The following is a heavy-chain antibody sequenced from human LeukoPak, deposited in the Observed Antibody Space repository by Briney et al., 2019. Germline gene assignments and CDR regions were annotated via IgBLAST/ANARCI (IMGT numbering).Heavy chain of an antibody. J-gene: IGHJ4*02. D-gene: IGHD3-22*01. CDR3: AREYDSSGYYYSYFDY. CDR2: IYYSGST. V-gene: IGHV4-30-4*01. CDR1: GGSISSGDYC. Sequence: PSQTLSLTCTVSGGSISSGDYCWSWIRQPPGKGLEWIVYIYYSGSTYYNPSLKSRVTISVDTSKNQFSLKLSSVTAADTAVYYCAREYDSSGYYYSYFDYWGQGTLVTVSS.